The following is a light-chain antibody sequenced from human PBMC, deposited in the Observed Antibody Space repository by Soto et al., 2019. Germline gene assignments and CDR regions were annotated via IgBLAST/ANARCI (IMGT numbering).Light chain of an antibody. CDR3: QQRSNWPPIT. CDR2: DAS. CDR1: QSVSGN. J-gene: IGKJ5*01. Sequence: VMTQSPATLSVFPGERATLSCRASQSVSGNLAWYQQKPGQAPRLLIYDASNRATGIPARFSGSGSGTDFTLTISSLEPEDFAVYYCQQRSNWPPITFGQGTRLEIK. V-gene: IGKV3-11*01.